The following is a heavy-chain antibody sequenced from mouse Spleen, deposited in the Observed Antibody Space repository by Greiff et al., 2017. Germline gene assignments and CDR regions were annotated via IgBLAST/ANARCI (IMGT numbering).Heavy chain of an antibody. J-gene: IGHJ1*03. V-gene: IGHV5-17*01. CDR3: ARGNYYGSSPDWYFDV. CDR2: ISSGSSTI. Sequence: EVKLVESGGGLVKPGGSLKLSCAASGFTFSDYGMHWVRQAPEKGLEWVAYISSGSSTIYYADTVKGRFTISRDNAKNTLFLQMTSLRSEDTAMYYCARGNYYGSSPDWYFDVWGTGTTVTVSS. D-gene: IGHD1-1*01. CDR1: GFTFSDYG.